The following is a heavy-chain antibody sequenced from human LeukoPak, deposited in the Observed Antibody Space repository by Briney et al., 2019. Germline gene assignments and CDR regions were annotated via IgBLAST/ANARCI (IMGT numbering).Heavy chain of an antibody. V-gene: IGHV4-59*08. Sequence: SETLSLTCTVSGASISSYHWSWIRQPPGKGLEWIGDLFNSGGTSYNASLKSRVTVSVDTSKNQFSLKLSSVTAADTAVYYCARISGTNLYFDYWGQGTLVTVSS. D-gene: IGHD2-15*01. CDR3: ARISGTNLYFDY. CDR1: GASISSYH. CDR2: LFNSGGT. J-gene: IGHJ4*02.